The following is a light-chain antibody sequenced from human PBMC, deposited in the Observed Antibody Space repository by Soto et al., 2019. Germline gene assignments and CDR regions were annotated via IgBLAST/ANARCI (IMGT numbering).Light chain of an antibody. CDR3: QQYGSPGA. Sequence: EIVLTQSPGTLSLSPGERATLSCRASQSVSSSYLAWYQQKPGQAPRLLIYGASSRANGIPDRFSGSGSGTDFTLTISRLEPEDFAVYYCQQYGSPGAFGPGTKVDIK. V-gene: IGKV3-20*01. J-gene: IGKJ3*01. CDR1: QSVSSSY. CDR2: GAS.